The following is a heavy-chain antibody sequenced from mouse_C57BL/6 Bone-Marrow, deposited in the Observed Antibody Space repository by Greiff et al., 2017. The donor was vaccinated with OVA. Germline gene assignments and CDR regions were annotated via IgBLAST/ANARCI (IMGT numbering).Heavy chain of an antibody. CDR3: TFLLHFCY. J-gene: IGHJ2*01. CDR2: IDPENGDT. Sequence: VQLQQSGAELVRPGASVKLSCKASGYNIKDDYMHWVKQRPEQGLEWIGWIDPENGDTEYTSKFQGKATITADTSSNTAYLQLSSLTSEDTAVYYCTFLLHFCYGGQGTTLPVAS. V-gene: IGHV14-4*01. CDR1: GYNIKDDY.